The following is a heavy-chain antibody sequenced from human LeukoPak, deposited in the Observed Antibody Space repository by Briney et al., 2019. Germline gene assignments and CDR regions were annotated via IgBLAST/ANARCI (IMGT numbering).Heavy chain of an antibody. J-gene: IGHJ4*02. D-gene: IGHD6-13*01. CDR2: TYYRSKWYN. CDR3: ARVGSSSWYFDY. CDR1: GDSVSSNSVG. Sequence: SQTLSLTCDISGDSVSSNSVGWNWIRQSPSRGLEWLGRTYYRSKWYNDYAVSVKSRITINPDTSKNQFSLQLNSVTPEDTAVYYCARVGSSSWYFDYWGQGTLVTVSS. V-gene: IGHV6-1*01.